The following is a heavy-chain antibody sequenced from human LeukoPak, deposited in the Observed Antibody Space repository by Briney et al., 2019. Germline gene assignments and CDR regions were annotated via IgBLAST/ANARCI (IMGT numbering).Heavy chain of an antibody. Sequence: SETLSLTCTVSGASLSRYYWSWIRQPPGKGLEWLGYIYYSGSSTYSPSLQSRVTISVDTSKNQFSLRLSSVTAADTAVYYCASGGGWELPYNFDYWGQGTLVTVSS. V-gene: IGHV4-59*08. CDR3: ASGGGWELPYNFDY. CDR1: GASLSRYY. J-gene: IGHJ4*02. D-gene: IGHD1-26*01. CDR2: IYYSGSS.